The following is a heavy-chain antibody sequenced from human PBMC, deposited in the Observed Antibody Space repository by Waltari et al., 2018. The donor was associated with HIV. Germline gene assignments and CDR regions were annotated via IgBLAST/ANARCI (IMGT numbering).Heavy chain of an antibody. CDR1: GFTFSSYW. Sequence: EVQLVESGGGLVQPGGSLRLSCAASGFTFSSYWMSLVRQAPGKGLELVANIKQDGSEIYYVDSVKGRFTISRDNAKNSLYLQMNSLRAEDTAVYFCARRGGRSSPLGYWGQGTLVTVSS. CDR2: IKQDGSEI. D-gene: IGHD6-13*01. V-gene: IGHV3-7*01. J-gene: IGHJ4*01. CDR3: ARRGGRSSPLGY.